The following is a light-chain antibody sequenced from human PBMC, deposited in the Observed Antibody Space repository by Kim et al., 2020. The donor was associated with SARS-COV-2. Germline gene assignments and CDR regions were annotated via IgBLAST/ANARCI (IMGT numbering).Light chain of an antibody. V-gene: IGKV1-5*03. Sequence: DIQMTQSPSTLSASVEDRVTITCRDYQRINRWLAWYQQKPGKAPKLLIYGASILESGVPSKFSGSGSGTEFTLTISSLQPDDFAPYYCQQYNSYLYTFGQGTKLEIK. CDR1: QRINRW. J-gene: IGKJ2*01. CDR3: QQYNSYLYT. CDR2: GAS.